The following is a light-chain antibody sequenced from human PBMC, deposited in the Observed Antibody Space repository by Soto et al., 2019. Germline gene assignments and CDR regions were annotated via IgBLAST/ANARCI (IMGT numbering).Light chain of an antibody. J-gene: IGLJ2*01. CDR3: CSYAGSRRV. V-gene: IGLV2-23*01. Sequence: QSALTQPASVSGSPGQSITISCTGTSSDVGSYNHVSWYQQHPGKAPKLMIYEGSKRPSGVSNRFSGSKSGNTASLTISGLEAEDEDDYYCCSYAGSRRVFGGGTKLTVL. CDR2: EGS. CDR1: SSDVGSYNH.